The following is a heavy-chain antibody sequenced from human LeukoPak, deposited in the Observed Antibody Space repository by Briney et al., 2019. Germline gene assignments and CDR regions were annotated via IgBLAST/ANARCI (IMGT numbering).Heavy chain of an antibody. CDR3: ARGADIVVALRSTSAGAYYYYMDV. Sequence: SETLSLTCTVSGGSISSYYWSWIRQPPGKGLEWIGYIYYSGSTNYNPSLKSRVTISVDTSKNQFSLKLSSVTAADTDVYYCARGADIVVALRSTSAGAYYYYMDVWGKGTTVTVSS. V-gene: IGHV4-59*01. CDR2: IYYSGST. D-gene: IGHD2-2*01. CDR1: GGSISSYY. J-gene: IGHJ6*03.